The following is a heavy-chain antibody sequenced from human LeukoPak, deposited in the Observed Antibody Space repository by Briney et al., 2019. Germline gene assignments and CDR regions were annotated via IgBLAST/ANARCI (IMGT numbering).Heavy chain of an antibody. CDR1: GGSFSGYY. D-gene: IGHD3-16*02. J-gene: IGHJ5*02. CDR2: ITYGGKT. CDR3: ARHRYDYVWGSYRDWGGSLNWFDP. V-gene: IGHV4-34*01. Sequence: SETLSLTCAVYGGSFSGYYWSWIRQPPGKGLEWIGQITYGGKTKYNPSLKSRVTISIDTSKNQVSLKLHSVTAADTAVYYCARHRYDYVWGSYRDWGGSLNWFDPWGQGTLVTVSS.